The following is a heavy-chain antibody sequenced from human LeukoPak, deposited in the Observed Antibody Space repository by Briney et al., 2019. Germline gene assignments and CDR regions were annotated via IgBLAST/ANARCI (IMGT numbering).Heavy chain of an antibody. J-gene: IGHJ4*02. V-gene: IGHV1-69*06. D-gene: IGHD6-6*01. CDR3: ARDHRAARPGGYFDY. CDR2: IIPIFGTA. CDR1: GDTFSSYA. Sequence: SVKVSCKASGDTFSSYAISWVRQAPGQGLEWMGGIIPIFGTANYAQKFQGRVTITADKSTSTAYMELRSLRSDETAVYYCARDHRAARPGGYFDYWGQGTLVTVSS.